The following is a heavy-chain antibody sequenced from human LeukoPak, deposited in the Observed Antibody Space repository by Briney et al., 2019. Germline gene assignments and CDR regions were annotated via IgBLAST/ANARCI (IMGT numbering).Heavy chain of an antibody. CDR3: ASGRVRGYSGYDPFDY. Sequence: GGSLRLSCAASGSTFSKYAMSWVRQAPGKGLEWVSVISGSGGTTYYADSVKGRFTVSRDKSKNTLYLQMNSLRAEDTAVYYCASGRVRGYSGYDPFDYWGQGTLVTVSS. D-gene: IGHD5-12*01. J-gene: IGHJ4*02. CDR2: ISGSGGTT. V-gene: IGHV3-23*01. CDR1: GSTFSKYA.